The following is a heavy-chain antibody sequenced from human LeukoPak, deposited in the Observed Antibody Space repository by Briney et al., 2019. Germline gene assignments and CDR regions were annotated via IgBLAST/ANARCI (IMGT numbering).Heavy chain of an antibody. Sequence: GGSLRLSCAASGFTFDDYAMHWDRQAPGKGLEWVSGISWNSGSIGYADSVKGRFTISRDNAKNSLYLQMNSLRAEDTALYYCAKDRGSGSYYTHYYYGMDVWGQGTTVTVSS. V-gene: IGHV3-9*01. CDR1: GFTFDDYA. CDR3: AKDRGSGSYYTHYYYGMDV. J-gene: IGHJ6*02. CDR2: ISWNSGSI. D-gene: IGHD3-10*01.